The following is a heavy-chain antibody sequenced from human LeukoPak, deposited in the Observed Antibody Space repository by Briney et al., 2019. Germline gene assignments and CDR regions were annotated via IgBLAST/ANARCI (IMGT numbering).Heavy chain of an antibody. D-gene: IGHD3-22*01. Sequence: GGSLRLSCAASGFTFGSYSMNWVRQAPGKGLEWVSSISSSSSYIYYADSVKGRFTISRDNAKNSLYLQMNSLRAEDTAVYYCARDSTYYYDSSGYYPRGQGTLVTVSS. J-gene: IGHJ4*02. CDR1: GFTFGSYS. V-gene: IGHV3-21*01. CDR2: ISSSSSYI. CDR3: ARDSTYYYDSSGYYP.